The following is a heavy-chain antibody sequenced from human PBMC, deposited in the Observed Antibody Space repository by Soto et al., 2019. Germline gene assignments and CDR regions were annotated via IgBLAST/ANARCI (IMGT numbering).Heavy chain of an antibody. D-gene: IGHD3-9*01. Sequence: PSETLSLTCAVYGGSFSGYYWSWIRQPPGKGLERIGEINHSGSTNYNPSLKSRVTISVDTSKNQFSLKLSSVTAADTAVYYCARGPLYYDILTGYYTGGSGFDYWGQGTLVTVSS. V-gene: IGHV4-34*01. CDR1: GGSFSGYY. CDR2: INHSGST. J-gene: IGHJ4*02. CDR3: ARGPLYYDILTGYYTGGSGFDY.